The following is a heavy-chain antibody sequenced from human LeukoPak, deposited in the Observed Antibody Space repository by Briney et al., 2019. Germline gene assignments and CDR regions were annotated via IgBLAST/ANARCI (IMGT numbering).Heavy chain of an antibody. CDR3: AKAGPIGYCSSTSSYEGGTFDY. J-gene: IGHJ4*02. V-gene: IGHV3-23*01. CDR2: ISGSGGST. D-gene: IGHD2-2*01. CDR1: GFTFSSYA. Sequence: PGGSLRLSCAASGFTFSSYAMSWVRQAPGKGLEWVSAISGSGGSTYYADSVKGRFTISRDNSKNTLYLQMNSLRAEDTAVYYCAKAGPIGYCSSTSSYEGGTFDYWGQGTLVTVSS.